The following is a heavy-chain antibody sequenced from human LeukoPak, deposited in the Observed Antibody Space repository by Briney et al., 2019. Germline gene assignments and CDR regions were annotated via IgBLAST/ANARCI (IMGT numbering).Heavy chain of an antibody. J-gene: IGHJ5*02. CDR3: ARGLREQWLVRPSGFDP. Sequence: PSETLSLTCAVYGGSFSGYYWSWIRQPPGKGLEWIGEINHSGSTNYNPSLKSRVTISVDPSKNQFSLKLSSVTAADTGMYYCARGLREQWLVRPSGFDPWGQGTLVTVSS. CDR1: GGSFSGYY. D-gene: IGHD6-19*01. V-gene: IGHV4-34*01. CDR2: INHSGST.